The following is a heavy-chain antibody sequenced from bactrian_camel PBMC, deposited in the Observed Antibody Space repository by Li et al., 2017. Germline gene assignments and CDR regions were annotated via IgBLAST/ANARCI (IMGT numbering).Heavy chain of an antibody. V-gene: IGHV3S1*01. CDR3: AARGPYCYTKLSVRDFTY. CDR1: GYTFTTYS. CDR2: IDTGDGST. D-gene: IGHD2*01. J-gene: IGHJ6*01. Sequence: HVQLVESGGGSALAGGSVSLSCAASGYTFTTYSWFRQAPGQEREGVAAIDTGDGSTYYLNSVEGRFTISHDNAKNTLYLQMNSLKPEDTDIYYCAARGPYCYTKLSVRDFTYWGQGTQVTVS.